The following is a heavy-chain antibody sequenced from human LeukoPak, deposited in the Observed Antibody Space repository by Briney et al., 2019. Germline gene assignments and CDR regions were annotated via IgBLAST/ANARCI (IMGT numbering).Heavy chain of an antibody. V-gene: IGHV3-43*02. D-gene: IGHD3-22*01. J-gene: IGHJ4*02. CDR2: TSRDGGST. CDR1: GFTFDDYA. CDR3: AKDSYDSSGYYLPDFDY. Sequence: PAGSLTLSCSASGFTFDDYAMHWVRQAPGKGLEWVSLTSRDGGSTYYADSVKGRFTISRDNSKNSLYLQMSSLRTEDTALYYCAKDSYDSSGYYLPDFDYWGQGTLVTVSS.